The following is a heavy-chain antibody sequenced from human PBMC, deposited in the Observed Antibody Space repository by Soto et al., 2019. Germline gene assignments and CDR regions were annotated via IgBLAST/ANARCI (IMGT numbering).Heavy chain of an antibody. CDR3: AKVTLVKPPRTSAFDI. V-gene: IGHV3-23*01. Sequence: EVQLLESGGDLVQPGGSLRLSCAASGFTFTNFAMSWVRQAPGKGLEWVSTIGGGDGTPYYADSVNGRFTISRDNSNNSLDLQINSLRARDTAVYFCAKVTLVKPPRTSAFDIWGQGTMVIVSS. J-gene: IGHJ3*02. CDR2: IGGGDGTP. D-gene: IGHD2-8*01. CDR1: GFTFTNFA.